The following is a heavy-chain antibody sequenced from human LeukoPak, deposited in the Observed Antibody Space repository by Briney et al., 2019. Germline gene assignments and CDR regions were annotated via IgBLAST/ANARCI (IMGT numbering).Heavy chain of an antibody. D-gene: IGHD2-8*02. CDR3: AKDTAGGLYYYYGMDV. CDR1: GFTFSSYA. Sequence: PGRSLRLSCAASGFTFSSYAMSWVRQAPGKGLEWASAISGSGGSTYYADSVKGRFTISRDNSKNTLYLQMNSLRAEDTAVYYCAKDTAGGLYYYYGMDVWGQGTTVTVSS. CDR2: ISGSGGST. J-gene: IGHJ6*02. V-gene: IGHV3-23*01.